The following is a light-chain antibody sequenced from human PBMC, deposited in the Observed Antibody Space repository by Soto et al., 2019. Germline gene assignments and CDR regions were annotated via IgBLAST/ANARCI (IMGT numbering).Light chain of an antibody. J-gene: IGKJ1*01. Sequence: EIQMSQSPSTLSASVGEKVTITCRASQRISRWLAWYQEKPGKAPKLLIYEASSLESGVPSRFSGSGSGTEFTLTISSLQPDDFATYYCQQYDSYSRTFGQGTKVDIK. CDR3: QQYDSYSRT. V-gene: IGKV1-5*03. CDR2: EAS. CDR1: QRISRW.